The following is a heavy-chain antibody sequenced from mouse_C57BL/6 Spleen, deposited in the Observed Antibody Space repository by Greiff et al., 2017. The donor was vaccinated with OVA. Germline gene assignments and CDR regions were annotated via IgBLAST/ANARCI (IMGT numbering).Heavy chain of an antibody. J-gene: IGHJ2*01. CDR3: ARGGFYDYDAFDY. CDR1: GFTFSDYY. CDR2: ISNGGGST. D-gene: IGHD2-4*01. V-gene: IGHV5-12*01. Sequence: EVQLVESGGGLVQPGGSLKLSCAASGFTFSDYYMYWVRQTPEKRLEWVAYISNGGGSTYYPDTVKGRFTISRDNAKNTLYLQMSRLKSEDTAMYYCARGGFYDYDAFDYWGQGTTLTVSS.